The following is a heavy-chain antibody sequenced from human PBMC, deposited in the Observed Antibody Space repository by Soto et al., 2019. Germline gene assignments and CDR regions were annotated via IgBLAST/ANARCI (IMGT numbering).Heavy chain of an antibody. CDR2: ISYDGSNK. D-gene: IGHD2-2*01. J-gene: IGHJ4*02. Sequence: QVQLVESGGGVVQPGRSLRLSCAASGFTFSSYGMHWVRQAPGKGLEWVAVISYDGSNKYYADSVKGRFTISRDNSKNTLYLQMNSLRAEDTAVYYCAKAPYQLLSGLDYWGQGTLVTVSS. CDR3: AKAPYQLLSGLDY. V-gene: IGHV3-30*18. CDR1: GFTFSSYG.